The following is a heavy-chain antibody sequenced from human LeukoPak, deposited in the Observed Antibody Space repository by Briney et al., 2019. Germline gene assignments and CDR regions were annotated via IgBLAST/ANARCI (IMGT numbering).Heavy chain of an antibody. D-gene: IGHD3-9*01. CDR3: AKFYDISTGYFDC. V-gene: IGHV3-23*01. Sequence: GGSLRLSCAASGFTFSSYAMAWVRQAPGKGLEWVSAISGGGGSTYYADSVKGRFTISRDNSKNTLYLQMNSLRAEDTAVYYCAKFYDISTGYFDCWGQGTLVTVSS. CDR1: GFTFSSYA. J-gene: IGHJ4*02. CDR2: ISGGGGST.